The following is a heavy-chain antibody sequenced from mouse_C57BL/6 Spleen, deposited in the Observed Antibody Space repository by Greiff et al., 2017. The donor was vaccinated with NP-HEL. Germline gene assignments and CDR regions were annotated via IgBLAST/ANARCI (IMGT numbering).Heavy chain of an antibody. D-gene: IGHD2-4*01. J-gene: IGHJ3*01. Sequence: QVQLQQSGAELVKPGASVKLSCKASGYTFTEYTIHWVKQRSGQGLEWIGWFYPGSGSIKYNEKFKDKATLTADKASSTVYMELSRLTSEDSAVYFCARHEAVSFYYDYDWFAYWGQGTLVTVSA. V-gene: IGHV1-62-2*01. CDR2: FYPGSGSI. CDR3: ARHEAVSFYYDYDWFAY. CDR1: GYTFTEYT.